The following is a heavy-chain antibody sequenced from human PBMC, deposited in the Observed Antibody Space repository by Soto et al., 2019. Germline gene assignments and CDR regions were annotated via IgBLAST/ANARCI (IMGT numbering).Heavy chain of an antibody. V-gene: IGHV1-69*13. Sequence: ASVKVSCKASGGTFSSYAISWVRPAPVQGLEWMVGVIPIFGTANYAQKFQGRVTITADESKSKAYMELSRLRSEDTDVYYCASPRDDSSCLNYWGKGTPITVSS. J-gene: IGHJ4*02. D-gene: IGHD3-22*01. CDR3: ASPRDDSSCLNY. CDR1: GGTFSSYA. CDR2: VIPIFGTA.